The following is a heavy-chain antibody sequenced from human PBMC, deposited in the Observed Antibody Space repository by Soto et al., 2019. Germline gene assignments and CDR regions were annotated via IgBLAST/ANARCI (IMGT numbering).Heavy chain of an antibody. CDR3: ARVPDYDFWSCYLWFDP. V-gene: IGHV4-31*03. J-gene: IGHJ5*02. Sequence: TSETLSLTYTVFSGSISSGGYSWSWIRQHPGQGLEWIGYIYYSGSTYYNPSLKSRVTISVDTSKNQFSLKLSSVTAADTAVYYCARVPDYDFWSCYLWFDPWGQGTLVTVSS. D-gene: IGHD3-3*01. CDR2: IYYSGST. CDR1: SGSISSGGYS.